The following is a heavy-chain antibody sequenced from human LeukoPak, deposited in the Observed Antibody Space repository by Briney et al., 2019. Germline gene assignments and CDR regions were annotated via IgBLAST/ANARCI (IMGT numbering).Heavy chain of an antibody. CDR2: ISSSSSTI. Sequence: GGSLRLSCAASGFTFSSYSMNWVRQAPGKGLEWVSYISSSSSTIYYADSVKGRFTISRDNAKNSLYLQMNSLRAEDTALYYCAREGYDSSGYYFDYWGQGTLVTVSS. J-gene: IGHJ4*02. V-gene: IGHV3-48*01. CDR1: GFTFSSYS. CDR3: AREGYDSSGYYFDY. D-gene: IGHD3-22*01.